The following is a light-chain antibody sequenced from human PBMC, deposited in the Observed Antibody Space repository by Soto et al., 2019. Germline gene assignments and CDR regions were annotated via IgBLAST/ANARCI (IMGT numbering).Light chain of an antibody. CDR3: CSSAPESTYV. CDR1: DSDVGAYDS. CDR2: KGT. Sequence: QSALAQPASVSGSPGQSITISCTRTDSDVGAYDSVSWYRQHPHKAPQLIIYKGTQRPSGVSNRISGATSGNAASLTISGLQADDEADYFCCSSAPESTYVFGTGTKLTVL. V-gene: IGLV2-23*01. J-gene: IGLJ1*01.